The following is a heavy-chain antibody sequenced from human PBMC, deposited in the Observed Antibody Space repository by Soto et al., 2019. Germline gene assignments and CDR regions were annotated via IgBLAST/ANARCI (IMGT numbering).Heavy chain of an antibody. CDR2: INQDGGVT. V-gene: IGHV3-7*01. Sequence: GGSLRLSCVASGFTFISSFMGWIRQAPGKGLEWVDNINQDGGVTYYVDSVEVRFTISRDNTKNSLYLQMNSLRDEDTAVYYCARATISIFAVVMLDXWGQGTTVTVS. CDR1: GFTFISSF. D-gene: IGHD3-3*01. J-gene: IGHJ6*02. CDR3: ARATISIFAVVMLDX.